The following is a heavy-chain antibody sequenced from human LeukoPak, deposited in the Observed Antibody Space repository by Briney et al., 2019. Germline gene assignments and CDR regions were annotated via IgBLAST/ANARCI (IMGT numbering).Heavy chain of an antibody. V-gene: IGHV4-34*01. CDR2: INHSGST. CDR1: GGSFSGYY. Sequence: SETLSLTCAVYGGSFSGYYWSWIRQPPGKGLEWIGEINHSGSTNYNPSHKSRVTISVDTSKNQFSLKLSSVTAADTAVYYCARGPTSDWYFDLWGRGTLVTVSS. J-gene: IGHJ2*01. CDR3: ARGPTSDWYFDL.